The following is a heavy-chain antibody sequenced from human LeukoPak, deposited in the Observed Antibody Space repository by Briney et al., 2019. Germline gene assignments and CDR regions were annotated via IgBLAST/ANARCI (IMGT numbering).Heavy chain of an antibody. Sequence: GSLRLSCAASGFTFSSYTMNWVRQAPGKGLEWVSSTSSSSNYIYYADSVKGRFTISRDNAKNSLFLQMNSPRAEDTAVYYCARGQGLQLKSGSDYWGQGTLVTVSS. D-gene: IGHD5-24*01. J-gene: IGHJ4*02. CDR2: TSSSSNYI. V-gene: IGHV3-21*01. CDR3: ARGQGLQLKSGSDY. CDR1: GFTFSSYT.